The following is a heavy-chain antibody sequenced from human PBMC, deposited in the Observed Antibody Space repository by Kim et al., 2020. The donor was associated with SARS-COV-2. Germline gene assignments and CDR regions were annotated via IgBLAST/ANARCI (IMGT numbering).Heavy chain of an antibody. CDR1: GFSVRRFY. J-gene: IGHJ4*02. Sequence: GGSLRLSCAASGFSVRRFYMSWVRQAPGEGLEWLSAIYVAGNTQYAASVRGRLTISCDNTDNIAYLQLNTLRVEDKAVYYCAREQVDGYWPWGQGTLVT. CDR2: IYVAGNT. V-gene: IGHV3-66*01. CDR3: AREQVDGYWP. D-gene: IGHD5-12*01.